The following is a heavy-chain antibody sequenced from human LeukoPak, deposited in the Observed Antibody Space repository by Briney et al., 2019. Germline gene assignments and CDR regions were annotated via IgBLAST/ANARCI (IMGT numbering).Heavy chain of an antibody. V-gene: IGHV3-21*01. CDR2: ISSSSSYI. CDR3: ARAPNGGYSYGSHFDY. D-gene: IGHD5-18*01. Sequence: GGSLRLSCAASGFTFSSYSMNWVRQAPGKGLEWVSSISSSSSYIYYADSVKGRFPISRDNAKNSLYLKMNGLRAESTAVYYCARAPNGGYSYGSHFDYWGQGTLVTVSS. J-gene: IGHJ4*02. CDR1: GFTFSSYS.